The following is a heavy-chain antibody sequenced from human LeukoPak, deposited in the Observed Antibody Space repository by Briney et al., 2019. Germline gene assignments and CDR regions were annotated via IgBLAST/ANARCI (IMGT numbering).Heavy chain of an antibody. CDR2: IYQSGST. Sequence: PSETLSLTCTVSGDSISSSGYYWGWIRQPPGTGLDWIGSIYQSGSTQYNPSLKSRVTISIDTPQSQFSLQLNSVSAADTAIYYCAKYQAGTVTDHWGQGTLVTVSS. D-gene: IGHD3/OR15-3a*01. CDR3: AKYQAGTVTDH. V-gene: IGHV4-39*01. J-gene: IGHJ4*02. CDR1: GDSISSSGYY.